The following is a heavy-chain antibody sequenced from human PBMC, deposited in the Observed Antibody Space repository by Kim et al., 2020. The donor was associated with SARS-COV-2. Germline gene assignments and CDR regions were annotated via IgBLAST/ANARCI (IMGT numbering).Heavy chain of an antibody. CDR2: IKQDGSEK. V-gene: IGHV3-7*01. CDR1: GFTFSSYW. Sequence: GGSLRLSCAASGFTFSSYWMSWVRQAPGKGLEWVANIKQDGSEKYYVDSVKGRFTISRDNAKNSLYLQMNSLRAEDTAVYYCAREDTAMSPFGDYWGQGTLVTVSS. CDR3: AREDTAMSPFGDY. D-gene: IGHD5-18*01. J-gene: IGHJ4*02.